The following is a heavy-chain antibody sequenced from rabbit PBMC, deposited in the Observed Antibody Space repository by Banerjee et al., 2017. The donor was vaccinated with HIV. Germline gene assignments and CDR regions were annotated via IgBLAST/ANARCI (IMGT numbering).Heavy chain of an antibody. CDR1: GFSFSYKYV. CDR2: INTSSGNT. D-gene: IGHD4-1*01. V-gene: IGHV1S45*01. CDR3: ARDLAGAIGWNFNL. Sequence: QEQLVESGGGLVQPGGSLTLTCTASGFSFSYKYVMCWVRQAPGKGLEWIACINTSSGNTVYASWAKGRFTISKTSSTTVTLQMTSLTAADTATYFCARDLAGAIGWNFNLWGPGTLVTVS. J-gene: IGHJ4*01.